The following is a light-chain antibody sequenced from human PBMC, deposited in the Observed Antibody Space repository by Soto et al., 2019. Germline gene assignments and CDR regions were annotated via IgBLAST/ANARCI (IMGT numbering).Light chain of an antibody. CDR1: SSDVGGYSY. Sequence: QSVLTQPRSVSGSPGQSVTISCTGTSSDVGGYSYVSGYQQHPGKAPKLMISDVTTRPSGIPDRFSGSKSGNTDSLTISGLQAADEADYYCVSYAGSYTFVFGTGTKLTVL. V-gene: IGLV2-11*01. J-gene: IGLJ1*01. CDR3: VSYAGSYTFV. CDR2: DVT.